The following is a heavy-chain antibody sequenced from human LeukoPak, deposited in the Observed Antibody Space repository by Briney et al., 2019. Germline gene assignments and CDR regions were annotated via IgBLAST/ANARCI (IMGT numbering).Heavy chain of an antibody. CDR3: ARGTPSSSGWLYYGMDV. D-gene: IGHD6-19*01. V-gene: IGHV3-30-3*01. CDR2: ISYDGSNK. J-gene: IGHJ6*01. CDR1: GFTFSIYS. Sequence: GGSLRLSCAASGFTFSIYSMNWVRQAPGKGLEWVAVISYDGSNKYYADSVKGRFTISRDNSKNTLYLQMNSLRAEDTAVYYCARGTPSSSGWLYYGMDVWGQGTTVTVSS.